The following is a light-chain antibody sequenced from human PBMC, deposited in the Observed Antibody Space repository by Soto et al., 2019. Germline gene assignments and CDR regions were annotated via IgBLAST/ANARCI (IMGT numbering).Light chain of an antibody. CDR3: EQYGSSPRT. J-gene: IGKJ1*01. Sequence: IVLTPSPCTLSLSPGERAPLSCRASQSVISNYFAWYQQKPGQAPRLLIYGISTRATGVPDRFSGSGSGTDFTLTISRLEPEDFAVYYCEQYGSSPRTFGQGTKVDI. CDR2: GIS. V-gene: IGKV3-20*01. CDR1: QSVISNY.